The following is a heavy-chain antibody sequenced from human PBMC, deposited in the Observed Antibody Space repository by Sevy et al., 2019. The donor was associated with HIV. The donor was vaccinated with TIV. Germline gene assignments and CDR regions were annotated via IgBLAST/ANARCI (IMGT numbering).Heavy chain of an antibody. CDR3: AREDGGSSSEGSFDP. J-gene: IGHJ5*02. Sequence: SETLSLTCAVSGGSISSSNWWSWVRQPPGKGLAWIGEIYHSGSTNYNPSLKSRVTISVDKSKNQFSLKLSSVTAADTAVYYCAREDGGSSSEGSFDPWGQGTLVTVSS. V-gene: IGHV4-4*02. D-gene: IGHD6-6*01. CDR1: GGSISSSNW. CDR2: IYHSGST.